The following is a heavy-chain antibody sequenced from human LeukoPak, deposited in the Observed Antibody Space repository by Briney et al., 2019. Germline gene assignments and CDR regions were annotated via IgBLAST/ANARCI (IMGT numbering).Heavy chain of an antibody. J-gene: IGHJ4*02. CDR1: GFTVNSSY. V-gene: IGHV3-53*01. CDR3: ARDRKDRDHFDY. Sequence: GGSLRLSCAASGFTVNSSYMSWVRQAPGKGLEWVSVIYSGGTTYYADSVKGRFTISRDNSKNTMYLQMNSLRAEDTAVYYCARDRKDRDHFDYWGQGTLVTVSS. CDR2: IYSGGTT.